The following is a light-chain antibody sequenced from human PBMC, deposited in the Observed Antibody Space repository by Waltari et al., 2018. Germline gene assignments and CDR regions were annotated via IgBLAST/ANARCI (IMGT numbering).Light chain of an antibody. CDR1: SSDVGGYNY. CDR2: EVS. J-gene: IGLJ1*01. Sequence: QSALTQPPSASGSPGQSVTISCTGTSSDVGGYNYVSWYQQHPGKAPNLMIFEVSKRPSGVPDRFSGSKSANTASLTVSGLQAEDEADYYCSSYAGNNNVFGTGTKVTVL. CDR3: SSYAGNNNV. V-gene: IGLV2-8*01.